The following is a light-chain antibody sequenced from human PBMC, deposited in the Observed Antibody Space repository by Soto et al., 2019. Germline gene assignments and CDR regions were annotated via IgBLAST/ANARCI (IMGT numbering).Light chain of an antibody. CDR1: SSYIGSNY. CDR3: AAWDDSLSVLG. Sequence: QSVLTQPPSASGTPGQTVTISCSGSSSYIGSNYVSWYQQLPGTAPKLLIYRNNKRPSGVPARFSGSKSGTSASRAISGLRSEDEADYYCAAWDDSLSVLGFGGGTKLTVL. CDR2: RNN. J-gene: IGLJ2*01. V-gene: IGLV1-47*01.